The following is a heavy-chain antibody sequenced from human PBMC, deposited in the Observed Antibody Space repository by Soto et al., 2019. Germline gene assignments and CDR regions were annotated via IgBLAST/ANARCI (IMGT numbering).Heavy chain of an antibody. V-gene: IGHV3-11*06. CDR1: GFTFSDYY. Sequence: GGSLRLSCAASGFTFSDYYMSWIRQAPGKGLEWVSYISSSSSYTNYADSVKGRFTISRDNAKNSLYLQMNSLRAEDTAVYSCARALHYYDSSGYRPGAFDIWGQGTMVTVSS. J-gene: IGHJ3*02. CDR2: ISSSSSYT. D-gene: IGHD3-22*01. CDR3: ARALHYYDSSGYRPGAFDI.